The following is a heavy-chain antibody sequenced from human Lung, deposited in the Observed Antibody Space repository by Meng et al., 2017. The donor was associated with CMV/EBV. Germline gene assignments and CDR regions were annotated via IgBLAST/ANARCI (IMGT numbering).Heavy chain of an antibody. CDR1: GGSFSTYT. Sequence: VLLVPYGAEVKKPGSSVKVACKTSGGSFSTYTFSWVRQAPGKGLEWMGGLIPVLNKAKSAPRFQDRVTFTADETTTTAYMELSSLTFEGTAVYFCARGRGNQPLFDFWGQGTLVTVSS. CDR2: LIPVLNKA. CDR3: ARGRGNQPLFDF. J-gene: IGHJ4*02. V-gene: IGHV1-69*10. D-gene: IGHD2/OR15-2a*01.